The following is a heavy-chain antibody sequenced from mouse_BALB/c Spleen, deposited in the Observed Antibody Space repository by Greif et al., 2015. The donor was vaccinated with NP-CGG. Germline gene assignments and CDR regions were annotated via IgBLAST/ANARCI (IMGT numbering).Heavy chain of an antibody. CDR2: ISSGGSYT. CDR3: ARHGGYAMDD. J-gene: IGHJ4*01. V-gene: IGHV5-9-3*01. Sequence: EVQRVESGGGLVKPGGSLKLSCAASGFTFSSYAMSWVRQTPEKRLEWVATISSGGSYTYYPDSVKGRFTISRDNAKNTLYLQMSSLRSEDTAMYYCARHGGYAMDDWGQGTSVTVSS. CDR1: GFTFSSYA.